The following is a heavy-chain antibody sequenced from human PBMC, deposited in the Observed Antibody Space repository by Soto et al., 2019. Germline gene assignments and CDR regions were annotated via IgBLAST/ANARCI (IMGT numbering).Heavy chain of an antibody. CDR3: ERDPWXADY. J-gene: IGHJ4*02. V-gene: IGHV3-66*01. CDR2: IYSGGST. CDR1: GFTVSTKY. D-gene: IGHD3-16*01. Sequence: PGGSLRLSCAASGFTVSTKYMSWVRQAPGKGLEWVSVIYSGGSTFYADSVRGRFTISRDNSKNTVNLQMNSLRAEDTAVYYCERDPWXADYWGQRTLVTVSS.